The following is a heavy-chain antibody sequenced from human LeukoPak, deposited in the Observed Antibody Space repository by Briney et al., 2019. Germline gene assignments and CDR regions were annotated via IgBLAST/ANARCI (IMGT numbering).Heavy chain of an antibody. CDR2: IYHSGST. V-gene: IGHV4-38-2*01. Sequence: SETLSLTCAVSGYSISSGYYWGWIRQPPGKGLEWIGSIYHSGSTYYNPSLKSRVTISVDTSKNQFSLKLSSVTAADTAAYYCARTDRFDYWGQGTLVTVSS. CDR3: ARTDRFDY. CDR1: GYSISSGYY. J-gene: IGHJ4*02.